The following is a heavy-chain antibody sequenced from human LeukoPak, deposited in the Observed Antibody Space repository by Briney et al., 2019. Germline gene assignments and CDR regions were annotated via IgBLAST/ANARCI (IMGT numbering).Heavy chain of an antibody. J-gene: IGHJ5*02. D-gene: IGHD2-21*01. Sequence: PSETLSLTCTVSGGSISSYYWSWIRQPPGKGLEWIGYIYYSGSTNYNPSLKSRVTISVDTSKNQFSLKLSSVTAADTAVYYCARDVVAENWFDPWGQGTLVTVSS. CDR2: IYYSGST. CDR1: GGSISSYY. CDR3: ARDVVAENWFDP. V-gene: IGHV4-59*01.